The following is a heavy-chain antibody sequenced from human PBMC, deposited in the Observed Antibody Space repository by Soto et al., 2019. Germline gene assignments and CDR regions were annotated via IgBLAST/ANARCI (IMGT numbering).Heavy chain of an antibody. J-gene: IGHJ3*02. V-gene: IGHV2-70*04. Sequence: GSGPTLVNPTHTLTLTCTFSGFSLSTSGMRVSWIRQPPGKALEWLARIDWDDDKFYSTSLRTRLTISKDTSKNQVVLTMTNMDPVDTATYYCTRMTGQWPQLEAFHIWGQGTMVTVSS. D-gene: IGHD6-19*01. CDR1: GFSLSTSGMR. CDR3: TRMTGQWPQLEAFHI. CDR2: IDWDDDK.